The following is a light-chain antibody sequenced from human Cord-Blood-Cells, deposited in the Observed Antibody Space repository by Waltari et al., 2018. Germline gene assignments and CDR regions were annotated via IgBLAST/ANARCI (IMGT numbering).Light chain of an antibody. J-gene: IGLJ2*01. CDR3: QAWDSSTVV. CDR2: QDS. V-gene: IGLV3-1*01. Sequence: SYELTHPPSVSVSPGQTASITCAGDKSGEKYACWYQQKPGQSHVLDKYQDSKRPSGIPERFSGSNSGNTATVTISGTQAMDEADYYCQAWDSSTVVFGGGTKLTVL. CDR1: KSGEKY.